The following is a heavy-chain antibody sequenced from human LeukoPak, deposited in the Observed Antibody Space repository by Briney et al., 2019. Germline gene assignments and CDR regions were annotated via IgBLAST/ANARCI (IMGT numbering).Heavy chain of an antibody. CDR2: IYYSGST. V-gene: IGHV4-59*01. Sequence: PSETLSLTCTVSGGSISNYYWSWIRQPPGKGLEWIGYIYYSGSTNYHPSLKSRVTISVDTSKNQFSLKLSSVTAADTAVYYCVRGGPPTVTRLDYWGQGTPVTVSS. CDR1: GGSISNYY. J-gene: IGHJ4*02. CDR3: VRGGPPTVTRLDY. D-gene: IGHD4-17*01.